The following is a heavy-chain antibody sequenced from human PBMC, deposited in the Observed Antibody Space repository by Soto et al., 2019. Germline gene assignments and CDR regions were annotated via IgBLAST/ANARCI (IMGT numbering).Heavy chain of an antibody. V-gene: IGHV1-18*04. D-gene: IGHD1-26*01. CDR3: ARVRIVGAREIDF. CDR2: ISGYNGDI. Sequence: QVHLVQSGGEVKKPGASVKVSCKASGYTFNRHGITWVRQAPGQGLEWMGWISGYNGDINYEQKFQGRVTLSSDTLPSTVNLELKSLRFDATAVYYCARVRIVGAREIDFWGQGTLVTVSS. CDR1: GYTFNRHG. J-gene: IGHJ4*02.